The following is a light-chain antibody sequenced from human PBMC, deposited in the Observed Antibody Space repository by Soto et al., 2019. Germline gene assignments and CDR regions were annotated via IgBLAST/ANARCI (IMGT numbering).Light chain of an antibody. CDR1: SSDVGGYNY. J-gene: IGLJ1*01. V-gene: IGLV2-14*01. CDR3: SSYTSSSTPYYV. Sequence: QSLLTQPASVSGSPGQSITISCTGTSSDVGGYNYVSWYQQHPGKAPKLMIYDVSNRPSGVSNRFSGSKSGNTASLTISGLQAEDEADYYCSSYTSSSTPYYVFGTGTKLTVL. CDR2: DVS.